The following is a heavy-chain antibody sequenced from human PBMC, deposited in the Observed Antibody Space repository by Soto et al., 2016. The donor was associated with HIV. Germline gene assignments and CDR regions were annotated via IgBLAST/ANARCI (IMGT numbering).Heavy chain of an antibody. CDR1: GFTFTSYA. Sequence: EVQLWGSGGDLVQPGRSLRLSCAASGFTFTSYAMNWVRRAPGRGLEWLSTVSGNGDIKYYADSVQGRFTISRDNSENMVYLQMDSLRAEDTAIYYCAKDGDHDILTAHGHYFDYWGQGILVTVSS. CDR3: AKDGDHDILTAHGHYFDY. D-gene: IGHD3-9*01. J-gene: IGHJ4*02. V-gene: IGHV3-23*01. CDR2: VSGNGDIK.